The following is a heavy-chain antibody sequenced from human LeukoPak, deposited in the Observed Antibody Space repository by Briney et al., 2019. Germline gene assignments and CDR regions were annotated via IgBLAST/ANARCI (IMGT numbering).Heavy chain of an antibody. CDR2: ISHYSQTT. CDR3: AREALRTSIDS. D-gene: IGHD3-3*01. J-gene: IGHJ4*02. V-gene: IGHV3-48*04. Sequence: PGGSLRLSCVASGFRISGYSFNWVRQVPGKGLEWVSFISHYSQTTYYADSVKGRFTISRDNTESSVYLQMNSLKAEDTGIYYCAREALRTSIDSWGQGTLVSVSS. CDR1: GFRISGYS.